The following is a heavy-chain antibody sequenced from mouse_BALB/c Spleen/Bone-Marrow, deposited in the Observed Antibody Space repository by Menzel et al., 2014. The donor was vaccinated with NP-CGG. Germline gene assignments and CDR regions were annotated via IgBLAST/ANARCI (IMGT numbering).Heavy chain of an antibody. V-gene: IGHV1-7*01. CDR1: GYTFTSYW. Sequence: QVQLKQSGAELAKPGASVKMSCKASGYTFTSYWMHWVKQRPGQGLEWIGYINPSTGYTEYNQKFKDKATSTADKSSSTAYMQLSSLTSEDSAVYYCARSNYYGSKDYWGQGTTLTVSS. J-gene: IGHJ2*01. CDR3: ARSNYYGSKDY. D-gene: IGHD1-1*01. CDR2: INPSTGYT.